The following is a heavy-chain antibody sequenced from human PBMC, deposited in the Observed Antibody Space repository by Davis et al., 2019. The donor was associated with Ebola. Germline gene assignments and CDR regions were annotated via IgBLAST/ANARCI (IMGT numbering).Heavy chain of an antibody. J-gene: IGHJ6*04. CDR2: IKQDGSEK. D-gene: IGHD3-3*01. V-gene: IGHV3-7*03. CDR1: GFTFSSYW. Sequence: GESLKISCAASGFTFSSYWMSWVRQAPGKGLEWVANIKQDGSEKYYVDSVKGRFTVSRDNAKNSLYLQMSSLRAEDTAVYYCAKDPGYYYTRTSYVHFYYYGMDVWGKGTSVTVSS. CDR3: AKDPGYYYTRTSYVHFYYYGMDV.